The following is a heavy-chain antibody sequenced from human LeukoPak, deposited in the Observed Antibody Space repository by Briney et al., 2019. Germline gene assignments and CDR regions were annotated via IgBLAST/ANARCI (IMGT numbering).Heavy chain of an antibody. D-gene: IGHD2-2*03. J-gene: IGHJ3*02. V-gene: IGHV3-30*02. CDR3: AHLEIVVVPAATLDAFDI. CDR1: GFTFSSYG. Sequence: GGSLRLSCAASGFTFSSYGMHWVRQAPDKGLEWVAFIRYDGSNKYYADSVKGRFTISRDNSKNTLYLQMNSLRAEDTAVYYCAHLEIVVVPAATLDAFDIWGQGTMVTVSS. CDR2: IRYDGSNK.